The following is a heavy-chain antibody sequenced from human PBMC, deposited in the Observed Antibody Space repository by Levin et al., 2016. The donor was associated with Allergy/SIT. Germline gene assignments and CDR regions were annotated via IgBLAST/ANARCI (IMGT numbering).Heavy chain of an antibody. J-gene: IGHJ4*02. CDR3: TTRIRDHFDY. Sequence: WIRQPPGKGLEWVSTISESGGRTHYADSMKGHFTISRDNSKNTLYLQMDTLRAEDSAIYYCTTRIRDHFDYWGQGTLVTVSS. D-gene: IGHD5-24*01. CDR2: ISESGGRT. V-gene: IGHV3-23*01.